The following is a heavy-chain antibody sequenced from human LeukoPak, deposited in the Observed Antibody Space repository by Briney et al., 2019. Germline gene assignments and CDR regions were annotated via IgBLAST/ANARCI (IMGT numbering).Heavy chain of an antibody. Sequence: KPSETLSLTCAVSGGSISSYYWSWIRQPPGKGLEWIGYIYYSGSTNYNPSLKSRVAISVDTSKNQFSLKLSSVTAADTAVYYCARGEDAFDIWGQGTMLTVSS. CDR3: ARGEDAFDI. J-gene: IGHJ3*02. V-gene: IGHV4-59*01. CDR2: IYYSGST. CDR1: GGSISSYY.